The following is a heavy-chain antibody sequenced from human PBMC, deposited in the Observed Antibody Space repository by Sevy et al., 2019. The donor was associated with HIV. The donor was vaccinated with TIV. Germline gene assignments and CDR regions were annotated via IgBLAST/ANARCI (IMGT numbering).Heavy chain of an antibody. J-gene: IGHJ5*02. Sequence: GGSLRLSCAASGFTFSSYAMSWVRQAPGKGLEWVSAISGSGGSTYYADSVKGRFTISRDNSKNTLYLQMNSLRAEDTTVYYCAKSGGSSGYDFGLGWFDPWGQGTLVTVSS. CDR2: ISGSGGST. V-gene: IGHV3-23*01. CDR1: GFTFSSYA. D-gene: IGHD5-12*01. CDR3: AKSGGSSGYDFGLGWFDP.